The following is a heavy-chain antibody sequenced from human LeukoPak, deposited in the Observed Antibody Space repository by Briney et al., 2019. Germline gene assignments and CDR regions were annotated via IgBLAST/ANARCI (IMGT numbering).Heavy chain of an antibody. V-gene: IGHV2-5*02. J-gene: IGHJ5*02. CDR1: GFSLSTSGVG. CDR2: IYWDDDK. Sequence: SGPTLVNPTQTLTLTCTFSGFSLSTSGVGVGWIRQPPGKALEWPALIYWDDDKRYSPSLKSRLTITKDTSKNQVVLTMTNMDPVDTATYYCAHSPIVAYSSSWYRDNWFDPWGQGTLVTVSS. D-gene: IGHD6-13*01. CDR3: AHSPIVAYSSSWYRDNWFDP.